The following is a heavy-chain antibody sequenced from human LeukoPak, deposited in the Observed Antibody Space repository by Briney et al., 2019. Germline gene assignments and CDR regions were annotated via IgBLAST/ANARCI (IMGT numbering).Heavy chain of an antibody. CDR3: VKVAGYSSSWYADY. D-gene: IGHD6-13*01. Sequence: GGSLRLSCAASGFTFSSYAMSWVRQAPGKGLEYVSAISSNGGSTYYADSVRGRFTISRDNSKNTLYLQMSSLRAEDTAVYYYVKVAGYSSSWYADYWGQGTLVTVSS. CDR1: GFTFSSYA. CDR2: ISSNGGST. J-gene: IGHJ4*02. V-gene: IGHV3-64D*06.